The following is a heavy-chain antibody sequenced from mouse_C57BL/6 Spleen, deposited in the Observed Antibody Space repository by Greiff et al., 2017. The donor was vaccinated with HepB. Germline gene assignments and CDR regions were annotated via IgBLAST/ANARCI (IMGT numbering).Heavy chain of an antibody. D-gene: IGHD2-1*01. CDR3: ARSYGNYEFAY. CDR1: GYAFSSYW. Sequence: QVQLKESGAELVKPGASVKISCKASGYAFSSYWMNWVKQRPGKGLEWIGQIYPGDGDTNYNGKFKGKATLTADKSSSTAYMQLSSLTSEDSAVYFCARSYGNYEFAYWGQGTLVTVSA. V-gene: IGHV1-80*01. CDR2: IYPGDGDT. J-gene: IGHJ3*01.